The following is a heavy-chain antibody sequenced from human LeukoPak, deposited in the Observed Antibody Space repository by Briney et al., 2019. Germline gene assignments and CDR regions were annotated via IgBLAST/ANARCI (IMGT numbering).Heavy chain of an antibody. V-gene: IGHV3-48*04. CDR3: ARENPGIAVAGRREGFDY. J-gene: IGHJ4*02. D-gene: IGHD6-19*01. CDR2: ISSSSSTI. Sequence: GGSLRLSCAASGFTFSSYSMNWVRQAPGKGLEWVSYISSSSSTIYYADSVKGRFTISRDNAKNSLYLQMNSLRAEDTAVYYCARENPGIAVAGRREGFDYWGQGTLVTVSS. CDR1: GFTFSSYS.